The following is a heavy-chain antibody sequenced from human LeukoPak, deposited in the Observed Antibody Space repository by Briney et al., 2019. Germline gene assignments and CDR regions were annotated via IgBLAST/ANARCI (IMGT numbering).Heavy chain of an antibody. CDR3: ARGGYSSGWYGSLTKNRYGMDV. Sequence: GGSLRLSCAASGFTFSSCEMNWVRQAPGKGLEWVSYISSSCSNIYYADSVKGRFTISRDNAKNSLYLQMNSVRAEDTAVYYCARGGYSSGWYGSLTKNRYGMDVWGQGTTVTVSS. V-gene: IGHV3-48*03. CDR1: GFTFSSCE. J-gene: IGHJ6*02. CDR2: ISSSCSNI. D-gene: IGHD6-19*01.